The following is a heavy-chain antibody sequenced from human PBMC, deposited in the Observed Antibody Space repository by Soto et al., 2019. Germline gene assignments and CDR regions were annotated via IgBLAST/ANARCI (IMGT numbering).Heavy chain of an antibody. D-gene: IGHD6-13*01. CDR2: IIPIFGTA. V-gene: IGHV1-69*13. J-gene: IGHJ5*02. Sequence: GASVKFSCRGSGGTFSSYAISWVRQDPGQGLEWMGGIIPIFGTANYAQKFQGRVTITADESTSTAYMELSSLRSEDTSVYYCARGYSSSWYDWFDPWGQGTLVTVSS. CDR3: ARGYSSSWYDWFDP. CDR1: GGTFSSYA.